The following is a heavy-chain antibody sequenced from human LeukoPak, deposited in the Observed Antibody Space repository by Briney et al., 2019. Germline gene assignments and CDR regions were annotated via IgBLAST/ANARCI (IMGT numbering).Heavy chain of an antibody. V-gene: IGHV4-34*01. D-gene: IGHD5-12*01. CDR2: INHSGST. CDR1: GGSFSGYY. CDR3: ARHEGVDSDYEKDWYFDL. Sequence: SETLSLTCAVYGGSFSGYYWSWIRQPPGKGLEWIGEINHSGSTNYNPSLKSRVTISVDTSKNQFSLKLSSVTAADTAVYYCARHEGVDSDYEKDWYFDLWGRGTLVTVSS. J-gene: IGHJ2*01.